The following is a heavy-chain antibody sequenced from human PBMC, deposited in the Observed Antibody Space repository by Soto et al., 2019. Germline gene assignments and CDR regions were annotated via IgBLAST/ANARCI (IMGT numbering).Heavy chain of an antibody. CDR1: GFTFSSYA. V-gene: IGHV3-23*01. J-gene: IGHJ5*02. Sequence: PGGSLRLSCAASGFTFSSYAMSWVRQAPGKGLEWVSAISGSGGSTYYADSVKGRFTISRDNSKNTLYLQMNSLRAEDTAVYYCAKDHPFYGSGSYYNGGYWFDPWGQGTLVTVSS. CDR3: AKDHPFYGSGSYYNGGYWFDP. CDR2: ISGSGGST. D-gene: IGHD3-10*01.